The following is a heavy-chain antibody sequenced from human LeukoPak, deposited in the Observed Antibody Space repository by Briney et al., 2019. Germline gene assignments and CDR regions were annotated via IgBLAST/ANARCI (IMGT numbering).Heavy chain of an antibody. J-gene: IGHJ5*02. V-gene: IGHV3-30*02. CDR2: IRYDGSNK. CDR3: AKDGILSFDP. CDR1: GFTFSAYG. Sequence: GGSPRLSCAASGFTFSAYGMHWVRQAPGKGLEWVAFIRYDGSNKYYADSVKGRFTISRDNSKNTLYLQMNSLRAEDTAVYYCAKDGILSFDPWGQGTLVTVSS. D-gene: IGHD2-15*01.